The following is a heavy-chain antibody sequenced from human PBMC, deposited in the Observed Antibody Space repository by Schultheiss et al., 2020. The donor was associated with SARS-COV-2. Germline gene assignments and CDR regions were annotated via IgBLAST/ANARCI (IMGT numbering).Heavy chain of an antibody. D-gene: IGHD4-17*01. CDR2: IIPMIGSA. V-gene: IGHV1-69*13. J-gene: IGHJ4*02. CDR1: GGTFSSDA. Sequence: SVKVSCKASGGTFSSDAITWVRQAPGQGLEWMGGIIPMIGSANYAQKFQGRVTITADESTSTAYMELSSLRSEDTAVYYCASFGSDGDYVPYWGQGTLVTVSS. CDR3: ASFGSDGDYVPY.